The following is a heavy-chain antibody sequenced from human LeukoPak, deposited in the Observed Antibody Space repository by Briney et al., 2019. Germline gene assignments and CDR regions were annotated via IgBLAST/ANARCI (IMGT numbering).Heavy chain of an antibody. D-gene: IGHD3-10*01. CDR1: GYSFTSYW. V-gene: IGHV5-51*01. CDR2: IYPGDPDT. CDR3: ARLMGYYGSGSYYFSPWMDY. Sequence: GESLKISCKGSGYSFTSYWIGWVRQMPGKGLEWMGIIYPGDPDTRYSPSFQGQVTISADKSISTAYLQRSSLKASDTAMYYCARLMGYYGSGSYYFSPWMDYWGQGTLVTVSS. J-gene: IGHJ4*02.